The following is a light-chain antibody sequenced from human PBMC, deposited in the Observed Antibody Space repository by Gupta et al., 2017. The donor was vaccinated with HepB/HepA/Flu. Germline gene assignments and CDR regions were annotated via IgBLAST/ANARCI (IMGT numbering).Light chain of an antibody. CDR1: NIGSKN. CDR3: QVWDITTAHVV. J-gene: IGLJ2*01. V-gene: IGLV3-9*01. CDR2: RDS. Sequence: SYELTQPLSGSVALGQTARITCGGNNIGSKNVHWYQQKPGQAPVLVIYRDSNRPSEIPERFSGSNSGNTATLTISRAQAGDETDYYCQVWDITTAHVVFGGGTKLNVL.